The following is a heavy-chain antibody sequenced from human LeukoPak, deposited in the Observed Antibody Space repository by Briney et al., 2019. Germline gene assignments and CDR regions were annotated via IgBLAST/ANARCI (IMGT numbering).Heavy chain of an antibody. CDR2: IIPIFGTA. Sequence: SVKVSCKASGYTFTSYGISWVRQAPGQGLEWMGGIIPIFGTANYAQKFQGRVTITADESTSTAYMELSSLRSEDTAVYYCARVLSMGVPAAINWFDPWGQGTLVTVSS. D-gene: IGHD2-2*02. V-gene: IGHV1-69*13. J-gene: IGHJ5*02. CDR3: ARVLSMGVPAAINWFDP. CDR1: GYTFTSYG.